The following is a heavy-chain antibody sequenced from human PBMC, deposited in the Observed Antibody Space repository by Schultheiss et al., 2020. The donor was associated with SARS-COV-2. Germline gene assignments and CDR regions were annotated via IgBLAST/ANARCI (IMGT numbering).Heavy chain of an antibody. V-gene: IGHV4-34*01. CDR3: AVVVTSDAFDI. Sequence: SQTLSLTCAVYGGSFSGYYWSWIRQPPGKGLEWIGSIYHSGSTYYNPSLKSRVTISVDKSKNQFSLKLSSVTAADTAVYYCAVVVTSDAFDIWGQGTMVTVSS. CDR2: IYHSGST. J-gene: IGHJ3*02. D-gene: IGHD2-15*01. CDR1: GGSFSGYY.